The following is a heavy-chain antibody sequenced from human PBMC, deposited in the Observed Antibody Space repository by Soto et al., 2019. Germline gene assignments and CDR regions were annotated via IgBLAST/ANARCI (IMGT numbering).Heavy chain of an antibody. CDR2: ISGSGDST. CDR1: GCPITTYA. Sequence: GGPMRVSCAAAGCPITTYAMSWVRKNPGKGLDWVSIISGSGDSTNYADSVEGRFTVSRDNSKNTLYLQMNDLRAEDTAIYYCARNSGTFVTSSRVFHFWGQGTLVTVSS. D-gene: IGHD3-10*01. CDR3: ARNSGTFVTSSRVFHF. J-gene: IGHJ4*02. V-gene: IGHV3-23*01.